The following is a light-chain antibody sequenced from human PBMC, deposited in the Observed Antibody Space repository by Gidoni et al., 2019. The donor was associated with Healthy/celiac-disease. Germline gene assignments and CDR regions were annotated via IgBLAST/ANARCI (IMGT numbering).Light chain of an antibody. CDR2: AAS. CDR1: KGISNY. Sequence: DIQMNQSPSALSASVGDRVTITCRARKGISNYLAWYQQKPGKVPNLLIYAASTLQSGVPSLISSRGAGADFTLTISIQQHEDVATYCWQKDNSAPRTFGQGTKVEIK. CDR3: QKDNSAPRT. J-gene: IGKJ1*01. V-gene: IGKV1-27*01.